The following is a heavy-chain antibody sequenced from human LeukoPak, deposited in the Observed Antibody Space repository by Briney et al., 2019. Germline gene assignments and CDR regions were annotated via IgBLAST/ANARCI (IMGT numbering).Heavy chain of an antibody. D-gene: IGHD1-26*01. CDR3: ARPATVGVSDAFDV. J-gene: IGHJ3*01. V-gene: IGHV5-51*01. Sequence: GESLKISCKGSGYSFTSYWIGWVRQMPGKGLEWMGMIYPGDSDTRYSPSFRGQVTISAGKSISTAYLQWSTLKASDTAMYYCARPATVGVSDAFDVWGQGTMVTVSS. CDR2: IYPGDSDT. CDR1: GYSFTSYW.